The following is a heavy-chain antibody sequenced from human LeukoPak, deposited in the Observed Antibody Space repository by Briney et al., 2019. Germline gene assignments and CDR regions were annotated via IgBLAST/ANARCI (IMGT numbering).Heavy chain of an antibody. V-gene: IGHV3-30*02. D-gene: IGHD3-16*02. Sequence: PGGSLRLSCAASGFTFSSYGMHWVRQAPGKGLEGVAVIRYDGSNKYYADSVKGRFTISRDNSKNTLYLQMKSLMAEDTAVYYCAKGDDYVWGSYRYFDYWGQGTLVTVSS. J-gene: IGHJ4*02. CDR2: IRYDGSNK. CDR1: GFTFSSYG. CDR3: AKGDDYVWGSYRYFDY.